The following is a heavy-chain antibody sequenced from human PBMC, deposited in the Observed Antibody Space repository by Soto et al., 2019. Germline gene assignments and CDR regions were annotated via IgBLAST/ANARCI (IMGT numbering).Heavy chain of an antibody. Sequence: SQTLSLTFAISGDSVSSNSAAWNWIRQSPSRGLEWLGRTYYRSKWYNDYAVSVKSRITINPDTSKNQFSLQLNSVTPEDTAVYYCAREGPNRIAAAVHYYYMDVWGKGTTVTVSS. J-gene: IGHJ6*03. CDR1: GDSVSSNSAA. D-gene: IGHD6-13*01. CDR3: AREGPNRIAAAVHYYYMDV. V-gene: IGHV6-1*01. CDR2: TYYRSKWYN.